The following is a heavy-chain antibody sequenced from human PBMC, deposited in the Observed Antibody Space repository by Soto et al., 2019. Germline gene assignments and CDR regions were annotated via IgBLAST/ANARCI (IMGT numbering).Heavy chain of an antibody. V-gene: IGHV3-30*18. CDR2: ISYDGSNK. D-gene: IGHD3-10*01. CDR3: AKGFLWFGEFSAAFDI. J-gene: IGHJ3*02. CDR1: GFTFSSYG. Sequence: PGGSLRLSCAASGFTFSSYGMHWVRQAPGKGLEWVAVISYDGSNKYYADSVKGRFTISRDNSKNTLYLQMNSLRAEDTAVYYCAKGFLWFGEFSAAFDIWGQGTMVTVSS.